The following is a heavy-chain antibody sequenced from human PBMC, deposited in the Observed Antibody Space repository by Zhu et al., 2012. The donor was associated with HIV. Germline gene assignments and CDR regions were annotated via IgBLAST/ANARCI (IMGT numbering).Heavy chain of an antibody. CDR1: GGSISSSSYY. D-gene: IGHD3-22*01. CDR2: IYYSGST. CDR3: ATLKKPLYYYDVVVVITTGYYFDY. Sequence: QVQLQESGPGLVKPSETLSLTCTVSGGSISSSSYYWGWIRQPPGKGLEWIGSIYYSGSTYYNPSLKSRVTISVDTSKNQFSLKLSSVTAADTAVYYCATLKKPLYYYDVVVVITTGYYFDYWGQGTLVTVSS. V-gene: IGHV4-39*07. J-gene: IGHJ4*02.